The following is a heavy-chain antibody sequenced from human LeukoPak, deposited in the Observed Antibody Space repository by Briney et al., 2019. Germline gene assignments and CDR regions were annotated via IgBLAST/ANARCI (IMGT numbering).Heavy chain of an antibody. D-gene: IGHD1-7*01. J-gene: IGHJ4*02. CDR1: GFTFDDYA. Sequence: GGSLRLSCAASGFTFDDYAMHWVRQAPGKGLEWVSGISWDSGSIGYADSVKGRFAISRDNAKNSLYLQMNSLRAEDTAVYYCARMNYVSSGWGAPFDYWGQGTLVTVSS. CDR2: ISWDSGSI. V-gene: IGHV3-9*01. CDR3: ARMNYVSSGWGAPFDY.